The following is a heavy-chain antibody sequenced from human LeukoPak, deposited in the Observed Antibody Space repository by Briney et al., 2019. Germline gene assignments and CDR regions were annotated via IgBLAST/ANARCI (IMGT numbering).Heavy chain of an antibody. CDR3: ARGPGYSYGYGANYYGMDV. J-gene: IGHJ6*02. CDR2: INPNSGGT. V-gene: IGHV1-2*02. Sequence: ASVKVSCKASGYTFTGYYMHWVRQAPGQGLEWMGWINPNSGGTNYAQKFQGRVTMTRDTSISTAYMELSRLRSDDTAVYYCARGPGYSYGYGANYYGMDVWGQGTTVTVSS. CDR1: GYTFTGYY. D-gene: IGHD5-18*01.